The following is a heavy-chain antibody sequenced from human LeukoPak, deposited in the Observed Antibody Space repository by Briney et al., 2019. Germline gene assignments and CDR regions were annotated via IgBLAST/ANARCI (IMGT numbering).Heavy chain of an antibody. CDR2: ISGSGTTI. V-gene: IGHV3-11*01. Sequence: GGSLRPSCATSGFTFSDYYMSWIRQAPGKGLEWVSYISGSGTTIYYADSVKGRFTISRDNAKNSLYLQMNSLRAEDTAVYYCASSYGGDSGGNYYYYGMDVWGQGTTVIVSS. CDR1: GFTFSDYY. CDR3: ASSYGGDSGGNYYYYGMDV. J-gene: IGHJ6*02. D-gene: IGHD2-21*01.